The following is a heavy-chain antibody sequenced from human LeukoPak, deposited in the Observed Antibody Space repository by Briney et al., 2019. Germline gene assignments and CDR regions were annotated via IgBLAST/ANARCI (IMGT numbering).Heavy chain of an antibody. D-gene: IGHD6-13*01. CDR2: IYSGGST. V-gene: IGHV3-53*01. CDR1: GFTVSSNY. J-gene: IGHJ6*02. Sequence: GGSLRLSCAASGFTVSSNYMSWVRQAPGKGLEWVSVIYSGGSTYYADSVKGRFTISRDNSKNTLYLQMNSLRAEDTAVYYCARPTARHVAAGYYYYGMDVWGQGTTVTVSS. CDR3: ARPTARHVAAGYYYYGMDV.